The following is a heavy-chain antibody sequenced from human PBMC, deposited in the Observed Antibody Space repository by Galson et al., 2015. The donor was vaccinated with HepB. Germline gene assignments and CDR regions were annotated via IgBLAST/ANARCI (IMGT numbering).Heavy chain of an antibody. V-gene: IGHV3-30*04. CDR3: ARSRYTTSWFDY. Sequence: SLRLSCAASGFTFSSYPMHWVRQAPGKGLEWVAVISFDGSNKYYADSVKGRFTISRDNPKNTLYLQMNSLRGEDTAVYYCARSRYTTSWFDYWGQGTLVTVSS. CDR1: GFTFSSYP. CDR2: ISFDGSNK. D-gene: IGHD2-2*01. J-gene: IGHJ4*02.